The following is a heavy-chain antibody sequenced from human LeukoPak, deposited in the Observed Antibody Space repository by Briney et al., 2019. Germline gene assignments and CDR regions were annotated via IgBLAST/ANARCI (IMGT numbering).Heavy chain of an antibody. CDR3: AREPKSEPADY. CDR2: ISAYNGNT. Sequence: ASVKVSCKASGYTFTSYGISWVRQAPGQGLGCMGWISAYNGNTSYAQKLQGRVTMTTDTSTSTAYMELRSLRSDDTAVYYGAREPKSEPADYWGQGTLVTVSS. V-gene: IGHV1-18*01. J-gene: IGHJ4*02. D-gene: IGHD1-14*01. CDR1: GYTFTSYG.